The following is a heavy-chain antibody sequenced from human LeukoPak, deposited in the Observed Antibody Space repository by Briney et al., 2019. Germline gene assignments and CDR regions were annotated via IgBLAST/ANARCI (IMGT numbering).Heavy chain of an antibody. CDR3: ARDHVDTAMDI. CDR2: IYYSGST. Sequence: SETLSLTCTVSGGSISSYYWSWIRQPPGKGLEWIGYIYYSGSTNYNPSLKSRVTISVDTSKNQFSLKLSSATAADTAVYYCARDHVDTAMDIWSQGTLVTVSS. V-gene: IGHV4-59*01. D-gene: IGHD5-18*01. CDR1: GGSISSYY. J-gene: IGHJ4*02.